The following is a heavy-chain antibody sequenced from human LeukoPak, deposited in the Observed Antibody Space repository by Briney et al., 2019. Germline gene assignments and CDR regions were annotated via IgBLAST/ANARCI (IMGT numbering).Heavy chain of an antibody. CDR1: GGSISSSSYY. CDR2: IYYSGST. Sequence: SETLSLTCTVSGGSISSSSYYWGWIRQPPGKGLEWIGSIYYSGSTYYNPSLKSRVTISVDTSKNQFSLKLSSVTAADTAVYYCAREYYDFWGGYYRWFDPWGQGTLVTVSS. CDR3: AREYYDFWGGYYRWFDP. V-gene: IGHV4-39*07. J-gene: IGHJ5*02. D-gene: IGHD3-3*01.